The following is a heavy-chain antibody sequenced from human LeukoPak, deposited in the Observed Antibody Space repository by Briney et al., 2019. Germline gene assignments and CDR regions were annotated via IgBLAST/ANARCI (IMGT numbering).Heavy chain of an antibody. CDR3: ARSTGSYWENYFDY. CDR2: INPNSGGT. Sequence: ASVKVSCKASGYTFTGYYMHWVRQAPGQGLEWMGWINPNSGGTNYAQKFQGWVTMTRDTSISTAYMELSRLRSDDTAVYYCARSTGSYWENYFDYWGQGTLVTVSS. J-gene: IGHJ4*02. D-gene: IGHD1-26*01. CDR1: GYTFTGYY. V-gene: IGHV1-2*04.